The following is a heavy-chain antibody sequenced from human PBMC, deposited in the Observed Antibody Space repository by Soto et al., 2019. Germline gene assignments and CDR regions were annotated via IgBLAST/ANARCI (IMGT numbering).Heavy chain of an antibody. CDR1: GFIFSSYA. V-gene: IGHV3-23*01. CDR3: AKGVRSSSSLRFDY. J-gene: IGHJ4*02. Sequence: GGSLRLSCTASGFIFSSYAMSWVRQAPGKGLEWVSSISAGGGSTYYADSVKGRFTISRDNSKNTLSLQMNSLRAVDTAVYYCAKGVRSSSSLRFDYWGQGALVTVSS. D-gene: IGHD2-2*01. CDR2: ISAGGGST.